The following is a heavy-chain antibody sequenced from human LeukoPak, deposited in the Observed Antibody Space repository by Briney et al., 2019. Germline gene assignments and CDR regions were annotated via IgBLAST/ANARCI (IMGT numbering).Heavy chain of an antibody. CDR2: MNPNSGNT. D-gene: IGHD3-22*01. CDR1: GYTFTSYD. J-gene: IGHJ4*02. V-gene: IGHV1-8*01. Sequence: GASVKVSCKASGYTFTSYDINWVRQATGQGLEWMGWMNPNSGNTGYAQKFQGRVTMTRDTSISTVYMELSRLGSDDTAVYYCAREGYYESSGYYEYWGQGTLVTVSS. CDR3: AREGYYESSGYYEY.